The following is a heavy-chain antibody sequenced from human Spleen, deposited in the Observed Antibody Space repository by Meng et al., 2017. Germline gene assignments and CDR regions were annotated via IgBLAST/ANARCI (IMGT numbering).Heavy chain of an antibody. CDR1: GGTFSSYA. V-gene: IGHV1-69*19. Sequence: QGQLVQSGAEVKKPGSSVKVSCKASGGTFSSYAISWVRQAPGQGLEWMGGIIPILGSANYAQKFHGRVTITVDESTSTAYMELSGLTSEDTALYYCARGAVVASTYYFDYWGQGSLVTVSS. J-gene: IGHJ4*02. CDR3: ARGAVVASTYYFDY. D-gene: IGHD2-15*01. CDR2: IIPILGSA.